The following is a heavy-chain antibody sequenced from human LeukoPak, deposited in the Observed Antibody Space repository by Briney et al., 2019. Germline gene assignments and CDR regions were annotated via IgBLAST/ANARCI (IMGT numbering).Heavy chain of an antibody. CDR2: ISGGGETT. CDR1: GFTFNNYA. CDR3: ARDYADYVGYFFFDY. Sequence: GGSLRLSCAASGFTFNNYAMNWVRQAPGKGLEWFSSISGGGETTYYADSAKGRFPISRDNSQNTLYLQMNSLRAKDTAAYYAARDYADYVGYFFFDYWGQGTLVTVSS. J-gene: IGHJ4*02. D-gene: IGHD4-17*01. V-gene: IGHV3-23*01.